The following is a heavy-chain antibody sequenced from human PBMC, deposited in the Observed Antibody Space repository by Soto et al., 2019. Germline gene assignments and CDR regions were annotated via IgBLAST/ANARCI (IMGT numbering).Heavy chain of an antibody. V-gene: IGHV1-3*01. CDR2: INAGNGNT. CDR1: GYTFTSYA. CDR3: ARAGWYSGSYFGY. J-gene: IGHJ4*02. Sequence: ASVKVSCKASGYTFTSYAMHWVRQAPGQRLEWMGWINAGNGNTKYSQKFQGRVTITRDTSASTAYMELSSLRSEDTAVYYCARAGWYSGSYFGYWGQGTLVTVSS. D-gene: IGHD1-26*01.